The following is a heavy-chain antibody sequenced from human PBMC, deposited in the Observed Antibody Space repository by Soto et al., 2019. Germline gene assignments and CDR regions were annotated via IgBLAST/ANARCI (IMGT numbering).Heavy chain of an antibody. J-gene: IGHJ6*02. CDR3: ARGFGTYYYDSSGYNPYYYYGMDV. CDR2: INPNRGGT. V-gene: IGHV1-2*04. CDR1: GDTNYSCF. Sequence: CEDSGDTNYSCFIRWVRQATGQGLEWMGWINPNRGGTNYAQKFQGWVTMTRDTSISTAYMELSRLRSDDTAVYYCARGFGTYYYDSSGYNPYYYYGMDVWGQGTTVTVSS. D-gene: IGHD3-22*01.